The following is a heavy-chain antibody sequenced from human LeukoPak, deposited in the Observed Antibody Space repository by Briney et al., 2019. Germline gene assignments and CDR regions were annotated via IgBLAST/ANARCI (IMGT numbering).Heavy chain of an antibody. CDR2: ISYSGST. J-gene: IGHJ6*02. V-gene: IGHV4-59*08. D-gene: IGHD3-22*01. Sequence: SETLSLTCTVSGASISRYYWSLIRQPPGKGLEWIGYISYSGSTNYNPSLMSRVTISVDTSKNQFSLKLSSVTAADTAVYYCVKYYNDSSGWYYGMDVWGQGTTVTVSS. CDR3: VKYYNDSSGWYYGMDV. CDR1: GASISRYY.